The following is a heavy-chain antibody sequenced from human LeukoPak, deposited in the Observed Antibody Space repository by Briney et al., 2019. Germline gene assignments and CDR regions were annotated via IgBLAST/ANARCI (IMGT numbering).Heavy chain of an antibody. CDR2: IVGSGGST. Sequence: GGSLRLSCAASGFTFSSYAMSWVRQASGEGLEWVSAIVGSGGSTHYADSVKGRFTISRDNSKNTLYLQMNSLRAEDTAVYYCAKDQAGSLVSGSYSFDYWGQGTLVTVSS. CDR3: AKDQAGSLVSGSYSFDY. CDR1: GFTFSSYA. D-gene: IGHD3-10*01. V-gene: IGHV3-23*01. J-gene: IGHJ4*02.